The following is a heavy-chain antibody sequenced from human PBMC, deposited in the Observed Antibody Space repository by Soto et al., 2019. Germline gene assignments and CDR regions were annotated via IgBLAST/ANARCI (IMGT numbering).Heavy chain of an antibody. Sequence: ASVKVSCKASGYTFTGCYMHWVRQAPGQGLEWMGWINPNSGGTNYAQKFQGRVTMTRDTSISTAYMELSRLRSDDTAVYYCARVGAYDFWSGYQRAFDIWGQGTMVTVSS. CDR2: INPNSGGT. CDR1: GYTFTGCY. D-gene: IGHD3-3*01. V-gene: IGHV1-2*02. CDR3: ARVGAYDFWSGYQRAFDI. J-gene: IGHJ3*02.